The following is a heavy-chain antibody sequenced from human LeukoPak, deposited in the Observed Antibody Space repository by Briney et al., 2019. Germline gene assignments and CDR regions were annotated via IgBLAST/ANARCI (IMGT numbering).Heavy chain of an antibody. CDR2: IKEGGSEK. CDR1: GFTFSSHW. V-gene: IGHV3-7*01. CDR3: ASATGTTTYYYGMDV. D-gene: IGHD1-1*01. J-gene: IGHJ6*02. Sequence: PAGSLRLSCAASGFTFSSHWMSWVRQAPGKGLEWVANIKEGGSEKYYVDSVKGRFIISRDNAKTSLYLQMNSLTAEDTAVYSCASATGTTTYYYGMDVWGQGTTVTVSS.